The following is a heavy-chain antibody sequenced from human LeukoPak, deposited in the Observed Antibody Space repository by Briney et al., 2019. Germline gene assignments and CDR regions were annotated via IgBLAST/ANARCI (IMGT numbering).Heavy chain of an antibody. D-gene: IGHD2-8*01. V-gene: IGHV3-21*01. CDR2: ISSSSYI. Sequence: GGSLRLSCAASGFTFSSCSMNWVRQAPGKGLEWVSSISSSSYIYYADSVKGRFTISRDNAKNSLYLQMNSLRAEDTAVYYCARGENGALDIWGQGTMVTVSS. CDR3: ARGENGALDI. J-gene: IGHJ3*02. CDR1: GFTFSSCS.